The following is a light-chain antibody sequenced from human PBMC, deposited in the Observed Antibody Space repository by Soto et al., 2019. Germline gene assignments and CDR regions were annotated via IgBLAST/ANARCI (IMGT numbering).Light chain of an antibody. Sequence: QSVLTQPRSVSGSPGQSVTISCTGTSSDVGAYKYVSWYQQYPGKAPKLMIYDVTKRPSGVPDRFSGSKSGNTASLTISGLQAEDEADYYCCSYAGNSLVVFGGGTKVTVL. CDR2: DVT. CDR3: CSYAGNSLVV. V-gene: IGLV2-11*01. J-gene: IGLJ2*01. CDR1: SSDVGAYKY.